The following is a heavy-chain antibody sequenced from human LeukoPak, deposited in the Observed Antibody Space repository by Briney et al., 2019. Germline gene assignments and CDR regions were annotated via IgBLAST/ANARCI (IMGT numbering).Heavy chain of an antibody. Sequence: GESLKISCKGSGYNFTYYWIGWVRQMPGKGLEWLGIIYPGDSDIRYNPSFQGQVTISADKSINTAYLQWSGLKASDTGIYYCARSSGSSYNGMDVWGQGTKVTVSS. CDR1: GYNFTYYW. V-gene: IGHV5-51*01. CDR3: ARSSGSSYNGMDV. D-gene: IGHD1-26*01. CDR2: IYPGDSDI. J-gene: IGHJ6*02.